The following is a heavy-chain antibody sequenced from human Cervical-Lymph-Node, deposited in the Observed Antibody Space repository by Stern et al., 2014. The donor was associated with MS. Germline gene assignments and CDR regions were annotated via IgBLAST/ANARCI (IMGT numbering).Heavy chain of an antibody. CDR2: IWYDGSNR. Sequence: VQLVESGGGVVQPGRSLRLSCAASGFTFSSSGMHWVRQAPGKGLEWVAIIWYDGSNRYYGDSVKGRFTISRDNSKNTLYLQMNSLRAEDTAVYYCAREGGNTAEYFQHWGQGTLVTVSS. D-gene: IGHD4-23*01. CDR3: AREGGNTAEYFQH. CDR1: GFTFSSSG. J-gene: IGHJ1*01. V-gene: IGHV3-33*01.